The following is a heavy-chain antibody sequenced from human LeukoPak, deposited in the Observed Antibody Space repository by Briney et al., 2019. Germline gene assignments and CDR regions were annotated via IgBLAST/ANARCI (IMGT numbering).Heavy chain of an antibody. V-gene: IGHV3-30*04. Sequence: PGGSLRLSRAASGFTFSSYAMHCVREAPGKGLEWVAVISYDGSNKYSAYSVKGRFTISRDNSKNTLYLQMNSLRAEDTAVYYCARDNYGSGSYYIGYYYYYYGMDVWGQGTTVTVSS. CDR2: ISYDGSNK. CDR3: ARDNYGSGSYYIGYYYYYYGMDV. D-gene: IGHD3-10*01. CDR1: GFTFSSYA. J-gene: IGHJ6*02.